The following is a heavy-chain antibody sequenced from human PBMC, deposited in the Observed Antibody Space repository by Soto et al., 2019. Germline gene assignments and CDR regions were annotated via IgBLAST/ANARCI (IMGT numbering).Heavy chain of an antibody. D-gene: IGHD2-21*02. CDR1: GFTFSSYG. CDR3: ANTHAGDCYSCYYSGMDV. J-gene: IGHJ6*02. CDR2: ISYDGSNK. V-gene: IGHV3-30*18. Sequence: QVQLVESGGGVVQPGRSLRLSCAASGFTFSSYGMHWVRQAPGKGLEWVAVISYDGSNKYYADSVKGRFTISRDNSKNTLYLQMNSLRAEDTAVYYCANTHAGDCYSCYYSGMDVWGQGTTVTVSS.